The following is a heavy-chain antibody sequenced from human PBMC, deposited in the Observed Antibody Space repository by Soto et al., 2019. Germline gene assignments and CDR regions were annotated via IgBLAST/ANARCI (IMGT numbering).Heavy chain of an antibody. Sequence: PSETLSLTCIVSGGSITNSSYYWGWIRQPPGKGLEWIGSIFYSGTTYYNPSLKSRVTISVDTSKSQFSLKLYSVTAADTALYYCARHPFITSECYYEHWGQGTLVTVPQ. J-gene: IGHJ4*02. CDR2: IFYSGTT. V-gene: IGHV4-39*01. CDR1: GGSITNSSYY. CDR3: ARHPFITSECYYEH. D-gene: IGHD2-2*01.